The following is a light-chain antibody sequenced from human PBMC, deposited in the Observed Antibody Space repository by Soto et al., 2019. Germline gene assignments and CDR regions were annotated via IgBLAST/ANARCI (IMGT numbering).Light chain of an antibody. V-gene: IGLV2-14*01. CDR3: SSYSTSSTDVV. Sequence: QSVLAQPASVSASPGQSITISCTGTSSDIGGSKYVYWYQQHPTKAPKLIIYEVRNRPSGVSSRFSGSKSGNTASLTISGLQAEDEADYYCSSYSTSSTDVVFGGGTQLTVL. J-gene: IGLJ2*01. CDR1: SSDIGGSKY. CDR2: EVR.